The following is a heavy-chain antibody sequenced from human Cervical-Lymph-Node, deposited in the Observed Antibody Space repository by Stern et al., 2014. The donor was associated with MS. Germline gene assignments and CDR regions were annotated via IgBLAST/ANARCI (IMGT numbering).Heavy chain of an antibody. CDR2: ITSTGYR. Sequence: EVQLVESGGGLVKPGVSLRLSCAASGFTFSSYNMNWVRQAPGQGLEWASSITSTGYRYNADSLKGRFTISRDNAKNSLYLHMNSLRAEDTAVYYCARDDLRSYYGMDVWGQGTTVTVSS. V-gene: IGHV3-21*01. J-gene: IGHJ6*02. CDR3: ARDDLRSYYGMDV. CDR1: GFTFSSYN.